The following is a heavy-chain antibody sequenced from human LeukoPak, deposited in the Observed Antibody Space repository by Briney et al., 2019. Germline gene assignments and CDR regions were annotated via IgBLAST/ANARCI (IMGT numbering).Heavy chain of an antibody. CDR1: GFTFDDYA. V-gene: IGHV3-9*01. CDR2: ISWNSGSI. D-gene: IGHD3-22*01. Sequence: PGGSLRLSCAASGFTFDDYAMHWVRQAPGKGLEWVSGISWNSGSIGYADSVKGRFTISRDNAKNSLYLQMNSLRAEDTALYYCAKERRYYDSSGYYYFDGFDPWGQGTLVTVSS. CDR3: AKERRYYDSSGYYYFDGFDP. J-gene: IGHJ5*02.